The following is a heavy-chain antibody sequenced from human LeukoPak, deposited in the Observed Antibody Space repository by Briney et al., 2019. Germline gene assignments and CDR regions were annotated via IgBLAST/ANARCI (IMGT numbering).Heavy chain of an antibody. D-gene: IGHD6-6*01. V-gene: IGHV3-74*01. CDR2: ISGDGSVT. J-gene: IGHJ4*01. Sequence: PGGSLRLSCTASGFTLRNYWMHWVRQVPGKRLVWVSRISGDGSVTNYADSVQGRFTISRDNAKNILYLQINSLRSEDTAIYYCARYSSSSGGASYYLDYWGHATLVTVSS. CDR1: GFTLRNYW. CDR3: ARYSSSSGGASYYLDY.